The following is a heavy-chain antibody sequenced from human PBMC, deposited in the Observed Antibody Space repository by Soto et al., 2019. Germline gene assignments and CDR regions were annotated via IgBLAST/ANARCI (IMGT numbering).Heavy chain of an antibody. CDR2: ISYDGSNK. D-gene: IGHD1-1*01. CDR3: AKDQTGAIDY. V-gene: IGHV3-30*18. Sequence: GGSLRLSCAASGFTFSSYGMHWVRQAPGKGLEWVAVISYDGSNKYYADSVKGRLTISRDNSKNTLYLQLNSLRAEDTAVYYCAKDQTGAIDYWGQGTLVTFSS. CDR1: GFTFSSYG. J-gene: IGHJ4*02.